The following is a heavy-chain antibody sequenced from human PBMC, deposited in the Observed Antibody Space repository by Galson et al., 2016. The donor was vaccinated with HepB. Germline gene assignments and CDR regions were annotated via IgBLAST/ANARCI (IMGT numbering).Heavy chain of an antibody. J-gene: IGHJ6*02. Sequence: SVKVSCKASGYTFTSYGISWVRLAPGQGLEWTGWISGYNGNTNYARKFRGRVTLTTNTSTSTAYMELRSLRSDDTAVYYCARDIVLMVFSADYYYYGMDVWGQGTTVTVSS. V-gene: IGHV1-18*01. CDR1: GYTFTSYG. D-gene: IGHD2-8*01. CDR2: ISGYNGNT. CDR3: ARDIVLMVFSADYYYYGMDV.